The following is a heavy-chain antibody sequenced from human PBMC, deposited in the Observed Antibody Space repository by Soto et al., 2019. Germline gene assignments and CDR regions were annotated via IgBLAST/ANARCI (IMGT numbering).Heavy chain of an antibody. CDR3: ARGVRLRYFDWLPQYYFDY. V-gene: IGHV3-7*01. Sequence: GGSLRLSCAASGFTFSSYWMSWVRQAPGKGLEWVANIKQDGSEKYYVDSVKGRFTISRDNAKNSLYLQMNSLRAEDTAVYYCARGVRLRYFDWLPQYYFDYWGQGTRVTVSS. CDR2: IKQDGSEK. J-gene: IGHJ4*02. D-gene: IGHD3-9*01. CDR1: GFTFSSYW.